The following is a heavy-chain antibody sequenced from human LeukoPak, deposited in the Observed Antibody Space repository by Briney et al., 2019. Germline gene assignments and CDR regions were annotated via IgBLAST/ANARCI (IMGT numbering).Heavy chain of an antibody. CDR1: GGSISSYY. Sequence: PSETLSLTCPVSGGSISSYYWSWIRQPPGKGLEWIGYIYYSGSTNYNPSLKSRVTISVDTSKNQFSLKLSSVTAADTAVYYCARGSYYYDSSGYSPVFDIWGQGTMVTVSS. J-gene: IGHJ3*02. CDR3: ARGSYYYDSSGYSPVFDI. V-gene: IGHV4-59*01. CDR2: IYYSGST. D-gene: IGHD3-22*01.